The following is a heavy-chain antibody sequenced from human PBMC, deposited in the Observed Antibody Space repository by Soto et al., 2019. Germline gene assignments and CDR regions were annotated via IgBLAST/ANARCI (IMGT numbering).Heavy chain of an antibody. CDR2: INVYNGNT. D-gene: IGHD3-10*01. CDR1: GYTFTNYG. Sequence: QVQLVQSGGEVKKPGASVKVSCKASGYTFTNYGISWVRQAPGQGLEWMGWINVYNGNTKYAQKVQGRVTMTTDTSTGTAYMVLRSLRSDDTAVYYCARGVGSGSYYNQYNWFDPWGQGTLVTVSS. CDR3: ARGVGSGSYYNQYNWFDP. V-gene: IGHV1-18*01. J-gene: IGHJ5*02.